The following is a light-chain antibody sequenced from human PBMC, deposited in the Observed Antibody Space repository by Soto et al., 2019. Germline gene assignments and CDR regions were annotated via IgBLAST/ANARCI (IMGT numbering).Light chain of an antibody. CDR2: AAS. CDR1: QGIRNE. CDR3: LQHNSFPRT. Sequence: DIQMPQSPSSLSASVGDRVTITCRASQGIRNELGWYQQKPGKAPKRLIYAASSLQSGVPSRFSGSGSGTEFTLTISSLQPEDFATYYCLQHNSFPRTFGQGTKVEIK. J-gene: IGKJ1*01. V-gene: IGKV1-17*01.